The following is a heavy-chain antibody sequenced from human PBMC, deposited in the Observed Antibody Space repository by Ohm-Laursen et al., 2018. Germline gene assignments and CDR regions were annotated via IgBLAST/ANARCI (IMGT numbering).Heavy chain of an antibody. V-gene: IGHV4-38-2*01. D-gene: IGHD2-2*01. CDR3: ARQERRVVPSDMGY. J-gene: IGHJ4*02. CDR2: IYHSGST. CDR1: GYSISSGYF. Sequence: GTLSLTCAVSGYSISSGYFWGWVRQPPGKGPEGIGTIYHSGSTSYNPSLKSRLTISVDTSKNQFSQKRSSVTAADTAVYYCARQERRVVPSDMGYWGQGTLVTVSS.